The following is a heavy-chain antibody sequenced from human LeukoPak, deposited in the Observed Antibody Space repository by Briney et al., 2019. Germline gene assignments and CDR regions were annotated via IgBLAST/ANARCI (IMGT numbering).Heavy chain of an antibody. CDR3: ARVPSADFWSGYYGTYYYGMDV. Sequence: ASVTVSCKASGYTFTSYDINWVRQAAGQGLEWMGCMNPNSGNTGYAQKFHGRVTMTSNTSISTPYMKLSSLRSEDTAVYYCARVPSADFWSGYYGTYYYGMDVWGQGTTVTVSS. J-gene: IGHJ6*02. CDR2: MNPNSGNT. D-gene: IGHD3-3*01. CDR1: GYTFTSYD. V-gene: IGHV1-8*01.